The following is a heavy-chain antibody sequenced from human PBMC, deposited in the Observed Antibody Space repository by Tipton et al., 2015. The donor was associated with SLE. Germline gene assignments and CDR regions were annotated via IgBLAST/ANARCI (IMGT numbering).Heavy chain of an antibody. CDR3: ARGDYYDSSGYYYVGYYYYYMDV. V-gene: IGHV4-59*01. Sequence: TLSLTCTVSGGSISSYYWSWIRQPPGKGLEWIGYIYYSGSTNYNPSLQSRVTLSVDTSKNQFSLKLSSVTAADTAVYYCARGDYYDSSGYYYVGYYYYYMDVWGKGTTVTVSS. J-gene: IGHJ6*03. D-gene: IGHD3-22*01. CDR2: IYYSGST. CDR1: GGSISSYY.